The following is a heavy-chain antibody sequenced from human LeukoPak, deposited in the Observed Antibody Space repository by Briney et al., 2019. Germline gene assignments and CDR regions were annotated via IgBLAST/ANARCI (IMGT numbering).Heavy chain of an antibody. J-gene: IGHJ3*02. V-gene: IGHV4-34*01. CDR3: ARKATTGPTKAAFDI. D-gene: IGHD4-17*01. CDR1: GGSFSGYY. CDR2: INHSGST. Sequence: PSETLSLTCAVYGGSFSGYYWSWIRQPPGKGLEWIGEINHSGSTNYNPSLKSRVTISVDTSKNQFSLKLSSVTAVDTAVYYCARKATTGPTKAAFDIWGQGTMVTVSS.